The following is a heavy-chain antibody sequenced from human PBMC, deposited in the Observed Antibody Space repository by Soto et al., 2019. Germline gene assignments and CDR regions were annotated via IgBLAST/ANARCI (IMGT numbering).Heavy chain of an antibody. CDR1: GFTFSSYA. D-gene: IGHD2-15*01. CDR2: ISYDGTYK. J-gene: IGHJ4*02. V-gene: IGHV3-30-3*01. Sequence: QVQLVESGGGVVQPGRSLRLSCAASGFTFSSYAMHWVRQAPGKGLEWVALISYDGTYKYYADSVKGRFTISRDNSKNTLYLQMNSLRVDDTAVYYCAREEYCSGGSCYPIDYWGQGTLATVSS. CDR3: AREEYCSGGSCYPIDY.